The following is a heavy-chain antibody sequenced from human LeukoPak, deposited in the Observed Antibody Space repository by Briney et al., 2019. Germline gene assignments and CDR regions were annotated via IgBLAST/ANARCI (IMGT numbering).Heavy chain of an antibody. J-gene: IGHJ2*01. CDR1: GGSISSYY. Sequence: PSGTLSLTCTVSGGSISSYYWSWIRQPPGKGLEWIGYIYYSGSTNYNPSLKSRVTISVDTSKNQLSLKLSSVTAADTAVYYCARYGEEQWLVRPNWYFDLWGRGTLVTVSS. V-gene: IGHV4-59*01. D-gene: IGHD6-19*01. CDR2: IYYSGST. CDR3: ARYGEEQWLVRPNWYFDL.